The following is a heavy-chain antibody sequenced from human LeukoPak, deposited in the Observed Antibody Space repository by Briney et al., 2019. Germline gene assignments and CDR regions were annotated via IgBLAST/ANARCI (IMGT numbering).Heavy chain of an antibody. D-gene: IGHD3-22*01. J-gene: IGHJ5*02. CDR3: ARGQTYYYDSSWFDP. Sequence: ASVKVSCKASGYTFTGYYMHWVRQAPGQGLEWMGWINPNSGGTNYAQKFQGWVTMTRYTSISTAYMELSRLRSDDTAVYYCARGQTYYYDSSWFDPWGQGTLVTVSS. CDR2: INPNSGGT. V-gene: IGHV1-2*04. CDR1: GYTFTGYY.